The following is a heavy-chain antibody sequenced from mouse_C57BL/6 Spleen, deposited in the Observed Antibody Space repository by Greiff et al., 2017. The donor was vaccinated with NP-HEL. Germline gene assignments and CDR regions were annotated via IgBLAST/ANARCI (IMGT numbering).Heavy chain of an antibody. CDR3: ARGKLPFVTYVDV. CDR2: ISSGSSTI. CDR1: GFTFSDYG. V-gene: IGHV5-17*01. D-gene: IGHD2-12*01. J-gene: IGHJ1*03. Sequence: EVKLVESGGGLVKPGGSLKLSCAASGFTFSDYGMHWVRQAPEKGLEWVAYISSGSSTIYYADTVKGRFTISRDNAKNTLFLQMTSLRSEDTAMFYCARGKLPFVTYVDVWGTGTTVTVSS.